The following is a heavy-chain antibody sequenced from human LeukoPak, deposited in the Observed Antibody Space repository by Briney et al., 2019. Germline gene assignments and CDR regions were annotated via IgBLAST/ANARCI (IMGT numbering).Heavy chain of an antibody. CDR2: ISSSGSTI. CDR1: GFTFSDYY. V-gene: IGHV3-11*04. J-gene: IGHJ4*02. CDR3: ARDHRPLPPRSHSSSWDYTDY. Sequence: PGGSLRLSCAASGFTFSDYYMSLIRQAPGKGLEWVSYISSSGSTIYYADSVKGRFTISRDNAKNSLYLQMNSLRAEDTAVYYCARDHRPLPPRSHSSSWDYTDYWGQGTLVTDSS. D-gene: IGHD6-13*01.